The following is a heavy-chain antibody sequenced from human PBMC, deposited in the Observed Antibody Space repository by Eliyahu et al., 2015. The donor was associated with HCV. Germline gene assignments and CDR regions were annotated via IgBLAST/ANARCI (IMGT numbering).Heavy chain of an antibody. CDR2: MYYSGSSGST. D-gene: IGHD6-19*01. CDR3: TRGREAVAGPYYFDY. J-gene: IGHJ4*02. V-gene: IGHV4-39*01. Sequence: QLQLQDSGPGLVKPSETLSLTCTVSRGSIXXGXFYWGWIRQPPGKGLEWIGSMYYSGSSGSTYYNPSLKSRVTISVDTSKKQFSLKLRYVTAADTAVYYCTRGREAVAGPYYFDYWGQGTLVTVSS. CDR1: RGSIXXGXFY.